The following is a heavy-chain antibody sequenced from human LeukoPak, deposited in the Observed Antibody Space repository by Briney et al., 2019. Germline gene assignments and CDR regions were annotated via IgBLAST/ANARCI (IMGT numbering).Heavy chain of an antibody. CDR1: GFTFSSYA. D-gene: IGHD6-13*01. V-gene: IGHV3-23*01. CDR2: ISGSGGNT. CDR3: AKVTSFIPAAGNFDY. J-gene: IGHJ4*02. Sequence: GGSLRLSCAASGFTFSSYAMSWVRQVPGKGLEWVSAISGSGGNTYYADSVKGRFTISRDNSKNTLYLQMNSLRAEDTAVYYCAKVTSFIPAAGNFDYSGQGTLVILSS.